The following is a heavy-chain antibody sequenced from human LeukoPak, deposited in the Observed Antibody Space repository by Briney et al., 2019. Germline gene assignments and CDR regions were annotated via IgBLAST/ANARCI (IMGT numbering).Heavy chain of an antibody. V-gene: IGHV4-34*01. CDR2: INHSGST. D-gene: IGHD6-13*01. CDR1: GGSFSGYY. J-gene: IGHJ4*02. Sequence: SETLSLTCAVYGGSFSGYYWSWIRQPPGKGLEWIGEINHSGSTNYNPSLKSRVTISVDTSKNQFSLKLSSVTAADTAVYYCARLIRGYSSSWPRWSFDYWGQGTLVTVSS. CDR3: ARLIRGYSSSWPRWSFDY.